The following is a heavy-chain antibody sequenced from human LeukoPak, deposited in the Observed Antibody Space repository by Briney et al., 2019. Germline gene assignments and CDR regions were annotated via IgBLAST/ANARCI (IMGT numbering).Heavy chain of an antibody. J-gene: IGHJ5*02. V-gene: IGHV3-30-3*01. Sequence: GGSLRLSCTASGSTFSTFWMSWVRQAPGKGLEWVAVISYDGSNKYYADSVKGRFTISRDNSKNTLYLQMNSLRAEDTAVYYCARDLGLAAAGPYNWFDPWGQGTLVTVSS. CDR2: ISYDGSNK. CDR1: GSTFSTFW. D-gene: IGHD6-13*01. CDR3: ARDLGLAAAGPYNWFDP.